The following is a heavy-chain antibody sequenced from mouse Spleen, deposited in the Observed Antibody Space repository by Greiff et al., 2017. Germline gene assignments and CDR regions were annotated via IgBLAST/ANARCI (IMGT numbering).Heavy chain of an antibody. CDR1: GFNIKDDY. J-gene: IGHJ3*01. D-gene: IGHD1-1*01. CDR2: IDPENGDT. Sequence: EVQRVESGAELVRPGASVKLSCTASGFNIKDDYMHWVKQRPEQGLEWIGWIDPENGDTEYASKFQGKATITADTSSNTAYLQLSSLTSEDTAVYYCTTEGTTRSYWGQGTLVTVSA. CDR3: TTEGTTRSY. V-gene: IGHV14-4*01.